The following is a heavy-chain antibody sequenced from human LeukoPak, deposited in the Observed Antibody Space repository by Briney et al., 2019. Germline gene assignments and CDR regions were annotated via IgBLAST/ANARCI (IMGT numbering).Heavy chain of an antibody. CDR2: ISYDGSNK. CDR3: AKGGTLGLMDV. J-gene: IGHJ6*04. CDR1: GFTFSSYA. V-gene: IGHV3-30*04. D-gene: IGHD3-16*01. Sequence: GGSLRLSCAASGFTFSSYAMHWVRQAPGKGLEWVAVISYDGSNKYYADSVKGRFTISRDNSKNTLYLQMNSLRAEDTAVYYCAKGGTLGLMDVWGKGTTVTVSS.